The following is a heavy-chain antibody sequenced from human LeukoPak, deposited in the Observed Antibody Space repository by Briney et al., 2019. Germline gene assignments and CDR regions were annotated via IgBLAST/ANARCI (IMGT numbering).Heavy chain of an antibody. V-gene: IGHV3-23*01. J-gene: IGHJ3*02. D-gene: IGHD6-13*01. Sequence: GGSLRLSCAASGFTSTTYAISWVRQAPGHGLEWVSAISGGGATSYYADSVEGQFTISRDNSKNTLYLQMNRLRAEDTAIYYCAKDGSSGIAATADAFDIWGQETMVTVSS. CDR3: AKDGSSGIAATADAFDI. CDR1: GFTSTTYA. CDR2: ISGGGATS.